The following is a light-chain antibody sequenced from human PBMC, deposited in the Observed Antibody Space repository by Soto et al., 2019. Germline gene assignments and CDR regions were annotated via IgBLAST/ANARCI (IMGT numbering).Light chain of an antibody. V-gene: IGKV1D-12*01. CDR3: QHSKGLFT. CDR1: QGISSW. J-gene: IGKJ3*01. CDR2: DAS. Sequence: DIQMTQSPSSVSASVGDRVTITSRASQGISSWLAWYQQKPGKAPKLLIYDASTLQSGVPSRFSGSGCGTDFTLTISSLQPEDFATYYCQHSKGLFTFGPGNTVDIK.